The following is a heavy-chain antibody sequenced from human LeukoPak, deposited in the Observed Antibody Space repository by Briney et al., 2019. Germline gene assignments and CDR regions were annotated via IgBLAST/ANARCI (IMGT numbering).Heavy chain of an antibody. D-gene: IGHD3-10*01. CDR3: ARDLARHGDYYYGMDV. V-gene: IGHV3-53*01. J-gene: IGHJ6*02. CDR2: IYSGGST. Sequence: GGSLRLSCAASGFTFSSYSMNWVRQGPGKGLEWVSVIYSGGSTYYADSVKGRFTISRDTSKNTLYLQMDSLRAEDTAVYYCARDLARHGDYYYGMDVWGQGTTVTVSS. CDR1: GFTFSSYS.